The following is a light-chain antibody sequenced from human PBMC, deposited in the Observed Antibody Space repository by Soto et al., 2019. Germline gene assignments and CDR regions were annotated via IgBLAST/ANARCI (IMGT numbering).Light chain of an antibody. CDR3: EQYTTLLTCT. V-gene: IGKV3-15*01. J-gene: IGKJ1*01. CDR2: GAS. Sequence: EIVLSQSPGTLSLSPGERATLSCRAIQSVSSINLAWYQQKPGQAPRLLIYGASTRATGIPARFSGSGSGTEFTLTISSLQSADFAIHYCEQYTTLLTCTFAQGTNVDFK. CDR1: QSVSSIN.